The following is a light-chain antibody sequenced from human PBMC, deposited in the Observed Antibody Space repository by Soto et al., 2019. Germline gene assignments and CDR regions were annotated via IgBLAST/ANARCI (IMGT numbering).Light chain of an antibody. J-gene: IGKJ1*01. CDR1: QSVSSN. CDR3: QQYNNWPPWT. Sequence: EIVMTQSPATLSVSPGERATVSCRASQSVSSNLAWYQQKPGQAPRLLIYGASTRATGIPARFSGSGSWTEFTLTISSLQSEDFAVYYCQQYNNWPPWTFGQGTKVEIK. CDR2: GAS. V-gene: IGKV3-15*01.